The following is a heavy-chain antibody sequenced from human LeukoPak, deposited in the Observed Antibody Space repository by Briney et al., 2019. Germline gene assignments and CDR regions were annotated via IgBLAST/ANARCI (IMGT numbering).Heavy chain of an antibody. D-gene: IGHD6-19*01. CDR1: GFTVSSNS. CDR2: IYSGGRT. V-gene: IGHV3-66*01. J-gene: IGHJ4*02. Sequence: GGSLRLSCAASGFTVSSNSMSWVRQAPGKGLEWVSVIYSGGRTYYADSVKGRFTISRDNSKNTLYLQMNSLRAEDTAVYYCASSAFGWLATRYFDYWGQGTLVTVSS. CDR3: ASSAFGWLATRYFDY.